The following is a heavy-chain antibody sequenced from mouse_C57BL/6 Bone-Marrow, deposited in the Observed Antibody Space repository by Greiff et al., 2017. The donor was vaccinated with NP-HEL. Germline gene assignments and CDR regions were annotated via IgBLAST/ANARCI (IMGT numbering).Heavy chain of an antibody. CDR3: AGRGASMVTSPFED. J-gene: IGHJ3*01. D-gene: IGHD2-2*01. V-gene: IGHV1-50*01. CDR2: IDPSDSYT. CDR1: GYTFTSYW. Sequence: VQLQQSGAELVKPGASVKLSCKASGYTFTSYWMQWVKQRPGQGLEWIGEIDPSDSYTNYNQKFKGKATLTVDTSSSTAYMQLSSLTSEDSAVYYGAGRGASMVTSPFEDWGQGTLVTVAA.